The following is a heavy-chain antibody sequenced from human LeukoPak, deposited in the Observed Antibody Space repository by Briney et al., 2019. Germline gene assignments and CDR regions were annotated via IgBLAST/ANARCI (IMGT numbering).Heavy chain of an antibody. CDR2: IYYSGST. V-gene: IGHV4-59*01. Sequence: SETLSLTCTVSGGSISSYYWSWIRQPPRKGLERIGYIYYSGSTNYNPSLKSRVTISVDTSKNQFSLKLSSVTAADTAVYYCAAGIAAAGTPLWGQGTLVTVSS. D-gene: IGHD6-13*01. CDR3: AAGIAAAGTPL. CDR1: GGSISSYY. J-gene: IGHJ4*02.